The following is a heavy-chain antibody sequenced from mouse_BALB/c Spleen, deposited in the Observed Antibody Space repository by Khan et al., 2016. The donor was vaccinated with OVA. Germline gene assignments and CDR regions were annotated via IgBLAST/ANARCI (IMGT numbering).Heavy chain of an antibody. V-gene: IGHV1-69*02. J-gene: IGHJ3*01. CDR1: GYTFTNYW. Sequence: QVQLQQPGAELVRPGASVKLSCKASGYTFTNYWINWVKQRPGQGLEWIGNVYPSDSYTYYNQNFKDKASLTVDKSSSTAYIQLSRPTSEDSAVYVCTRGGVDESSFAYWGQGTLVTVSA. CDR3: TRGGVDESSFAY. CDR2: VYPSDSYT.